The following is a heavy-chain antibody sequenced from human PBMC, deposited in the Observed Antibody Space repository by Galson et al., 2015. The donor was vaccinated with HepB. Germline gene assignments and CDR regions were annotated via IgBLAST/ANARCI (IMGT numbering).Heavy chain of an antibody. J-gene: IGHJ4*02. Sequence: SLRLSCAASGFTFGDYAMSWVRQAPGKGLEWVGFIRSKAYGGTTEYAASVKGRFTISRDDSKSIAYLQMNSLKTEDTAVYYCTRSITMVRGPTGYWGQGTLVTVSS. CDR1: GFTFGDYA. V-gene: IGHV3-49*04. CDR3: TRSITMVRGPTGY. CDR2: IRSKAYGGTT. D-gene: IGHD3-10*01.